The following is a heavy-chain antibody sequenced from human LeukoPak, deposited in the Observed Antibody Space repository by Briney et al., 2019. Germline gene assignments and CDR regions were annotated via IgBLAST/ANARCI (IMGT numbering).Heavy chain of an antibody. D-gene: IGHD6-13*01. V-gene: IGHV3-30*02. CDR2: IRYDGSNK. CDR3: AKGPGLAAADFYFDY. J-gene: IGHJ4*02. CDR1: GFTFSSYG. Sequence: PGGSLRLSCAASGFTFSSYGMHWVRQAPGKGLEWVAFIRYDGSNKYYADSVKGRFTISRDNSKNTLYLQMNSLRAEDTAVYYCAKGPGLAAADFYFDYWGQGTLVTVSS.